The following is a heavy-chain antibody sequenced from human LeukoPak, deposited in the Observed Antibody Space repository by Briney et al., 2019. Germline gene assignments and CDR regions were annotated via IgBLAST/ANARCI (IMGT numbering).Heavy chain of an antibody. CDR3: ATTHGPYYYMDV. D-gene: IGHD2-15*01. CDR1: GYTFTGYY. CDR2: INPNSGGT. V-gene: IGHV1-2*02. Sequence: ASVKVSCKASGYTFTGYYMHWVRQAPGQGLEWMGWINPNSGGTNYAQKFQGRVTMTRDTSISTAYMELSRLRSDDTAVYYCATTHGPYYYMDVWGKGTTVTVSS. J-gene: IGHJ6*03.